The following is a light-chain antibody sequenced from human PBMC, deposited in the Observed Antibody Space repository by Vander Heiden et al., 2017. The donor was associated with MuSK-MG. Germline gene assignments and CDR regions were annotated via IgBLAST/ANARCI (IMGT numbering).Light chain of an antibody. J-gene: IGLJ3*02. Sequence: QSVLTPPPSASGTPGQRVTISCSGSSSNIGSNTVNWYQQLPGTAPKLLIYSNNQRPTGVPDRFSGSKSGTSASLEISGLQSEEEADDYCAEWDDSLNGLVFGGGTKMTVL. V-gene: IGLV1-44*01. CDR1: SSNIGSNT. CDR2: SNN. CDR3: AEWDDSLNGLV.